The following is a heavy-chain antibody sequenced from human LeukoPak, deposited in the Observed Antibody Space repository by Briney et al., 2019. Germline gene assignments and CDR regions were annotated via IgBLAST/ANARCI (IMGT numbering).Heavy chain of an antibody. J-gene: IGHJ4*02. V-gene: IGHV1-2*06. CDR1: GYTFTGYY. CDR2: INPNSGGT. Sequence: ASVKVSCKASGYTFTGYYLYWVRQAPGQGLEWMGRINPNSGGTNYAQKLQGRVTMTTDTSTSTAYMELRSLRSDDTAVYYCARQDDGDYDYWGQGTLVTVSS. D-gene: IGHD4-17*01. CDR3: ARQDDGDYDY.